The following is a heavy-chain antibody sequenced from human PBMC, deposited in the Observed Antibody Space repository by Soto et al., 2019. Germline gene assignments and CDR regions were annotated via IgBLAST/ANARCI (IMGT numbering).Heavy chain of an antibody. CDR3: ARQSTFFGISGY. D-gene: IGHD3-16*01. CDR2: IYPSDSDT. Sequence: GESLKISCKGPGYSFTSYWIGWVRQMPGKGLEWMGIIYPSDSDTRYSPSFQGQVTISADKSINTAYLQWNSLKASDTAMYYCARQSTFFGISGYWGQGTLVTVSS. V-gene: IGHV5-51*01. CDR1: GYSFTSYW. J-gene: IGHJ4*02.